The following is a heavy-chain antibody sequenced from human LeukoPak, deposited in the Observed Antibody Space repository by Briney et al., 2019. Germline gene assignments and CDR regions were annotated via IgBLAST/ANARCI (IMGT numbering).Heavy chain of an antibody. CDR2: ISYDGSNK. V-gene: IGHV3-30*18. CDR3: AKGELLGYCSSTSCTDTYFDY. Sequence: GGSLRLSCAASGFTFSNYGMHWVRQAPGKGLEWVAVISYDGSNKYYADSVKGRFTISRDNSKHTLFLRMNSLRAEDTAVYYCAKGELLGYCSSTSCTDTYFDYWGQGTLVTVSS. D-gene: IGHD2-2*01. CDR1: GFTFSNYG. J-gene: IGHJ4*02.